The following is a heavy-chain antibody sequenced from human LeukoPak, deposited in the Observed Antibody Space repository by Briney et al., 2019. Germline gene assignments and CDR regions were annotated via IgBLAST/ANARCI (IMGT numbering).Heavy chain of an antibody. J-gene: IGHJ5*02. Sequence: GGSLRLSCAASGFTFSDYYMSWIRQAPGRGLEWVSYISSSGSTIYYADSVKGRFTISRDNAKNSLYLQMNSLRAEDTAVYYCARQRTGTTGNWFDPWGQGTLVTVSS. CDR2: ISSSGSTI. CDR3: ARQRTGTTGNWFDP. D-gene: IGHD1-7*01. CDR1: GFTFSDYY. V-gene: IGHV3-11*01.